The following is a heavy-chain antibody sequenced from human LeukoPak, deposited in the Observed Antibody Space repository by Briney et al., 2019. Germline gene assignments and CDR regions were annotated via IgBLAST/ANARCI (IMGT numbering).Heavy chain of an antibody. CDR3: ARAIGDEEYFDY. CDR2: ISGSGGST. CDR1: GFTFSSYA. V-gene: IGHV3-23*01. Sequence: PGGSLRLSCAASGFTFSSYAMSWVRQAPGKGLEWVSAISGSGGSTYYADSVKGRFTISRDNSKNTLYLQMNSLRAEDTAVYYCARAIGDEEYFDYWGQGTLVTVSS. J-gene: IGHJ4*02. D-gene: IGHD3-10*01.